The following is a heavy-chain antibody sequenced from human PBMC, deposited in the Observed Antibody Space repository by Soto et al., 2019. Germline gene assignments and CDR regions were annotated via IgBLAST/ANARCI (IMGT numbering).Heavy chain of an antibody. Sequence: QVQLQESGPGLVKPSETLSLTCTVSGGSISSQYWSWIRQPPGKGLEWIGYIYYGGFTDYNPSLKNRVTMSEDTSKNQFSLRLTSVTAADTAVYYCARDQNSSGYLDSWGPGILVTVSS. CDR1: GGSISSQY. CDR3: ARDQNSSGYLDS. V-gene: IGHV4-59*11. D-gene: IGHD3-22*01. J-gene: IGHJ4*02. CDR2: IYYGGFT.